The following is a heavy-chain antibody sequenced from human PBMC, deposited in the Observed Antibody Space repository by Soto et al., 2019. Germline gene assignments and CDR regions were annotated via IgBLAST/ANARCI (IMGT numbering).Heavy chain of an antibody. CDR1: RFTFSYYA. Sequence: QVQLVESGGGVVQPGRSLRLSCAASRFTFSYYAMHWIRQAPGKGLEWMAVILSDGSKQYYAESVKGRFTISRDNSKSTLDLQMNSLRIEDTAVYYCVATIAVPGPDAFDMWGQGTMVTVSS. J-gene: IGHJ3*02. D-gene: IGHD6-19*01. V-gene: IGHV3-30-3*01. CDR2: ILSDGSKQ. CDR3: VATIAVPGPDAFDM.